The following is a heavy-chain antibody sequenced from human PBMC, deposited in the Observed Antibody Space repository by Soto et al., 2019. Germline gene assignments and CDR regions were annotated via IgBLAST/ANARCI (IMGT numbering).Heavy chain of an antibody. J-gene: IGHJ6*02. Sequence: ASVKVSCKASGYTFPSYGISWVRQAPGQGLEWMGWISAYNGNTNYAQKLQGRVTMTTDTSTSTAYMELRSLRSDDTAVYYCARDKARGLDYYYYYGMDVWGQGTTVTVSS. CDR3: ARDKARGLDYYYYYGMDV. CDR2: ISAYNGNT. D-gene: IGHD3-16*01. CDR1: GYTFPSYG. V-gene: IGHV1-18*01.